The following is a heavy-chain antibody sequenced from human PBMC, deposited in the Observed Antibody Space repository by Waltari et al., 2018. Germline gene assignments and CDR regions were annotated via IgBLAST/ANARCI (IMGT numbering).Heavy chain of an antibody. CDR2: ISYNGRNI. V-gene: IGHV3-30*04. J-gene: IGHJ6*02. D-gene: IGHD3-22*01. CDR1: GFTLSSFA. CDR3: ARDYCDRKNCHGMDV. Sequence: QVQLVESGGGVVQPGRSLRLSCAASGFTLSSFAMHGVRQAPGKGMEWVAVISYNGRNIYYIDSVKGRFTISRDNSKKMLDLQMNSLRAEDTAVYYCARDYCDRKNCHGMDVWGQGTTVTVSS.